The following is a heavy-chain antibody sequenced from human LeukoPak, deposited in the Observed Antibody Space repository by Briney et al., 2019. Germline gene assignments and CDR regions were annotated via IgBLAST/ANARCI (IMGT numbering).Heavy chain of an antibody. V-gene: IGHV3-15*01. J-gene: IGHJ4*02. CDR2: IKSKTDGGTT. D-gene: IGHD6-19*01. CDR1: GFTFSNVW. CDR3: TPSIAVAGSLDY. Sequence: GGSLRLSCAASGFTFSNVWMSWVSQAPGKGLEWVGRIKSKTDGGTTDYAAPVKGRFTISRDDSKNTLNLQMNSLKTEDTAVYYSTPSIAVAGSLDYWGQGTLVTVSS.